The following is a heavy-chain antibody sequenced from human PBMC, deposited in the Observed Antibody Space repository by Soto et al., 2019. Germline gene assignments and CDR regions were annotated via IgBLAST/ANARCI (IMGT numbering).Heavy chain of an antibody. CDR2: LYTSGSN. CDR3: ARRRGDYYFDC. Sequence: PSETLSLTCTVSGGSISSYYWSWIRQPPGKGLEWIGYLYTSGSNAYNPSLKSRLTLSVDTSKSQFSLKLSSVTAADTAVYYCARRRGDYYFDCWGQGTLVTVSS. CDR1: GGSISSYY. V-gene: IGHV4-4*08. D-gene: IGHD2-21*02. J-gene: IGHJ4*02.